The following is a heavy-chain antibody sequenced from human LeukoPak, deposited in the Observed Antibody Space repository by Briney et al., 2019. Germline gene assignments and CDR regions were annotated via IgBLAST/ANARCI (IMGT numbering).Heavy chain of an antibody. V-gene: IGHV3-53*01. J-gene: IGHJ5*02. D-gene: IGHD5-24*01. Sequence: GGSLKLSCAASGFTVSGNYMNWVRQAPGKGLEWVSIIYPNGYTYYADSVKGRFTISRDNSKNTLYLQMNSLRAEDTALYFCARDNSPSDGYILFDDWGQGTLVTVSS. CDR2: IYPNGYT. CDR1: GFTVSGNY. CDR3: ARDNSPSDGYILFDD.